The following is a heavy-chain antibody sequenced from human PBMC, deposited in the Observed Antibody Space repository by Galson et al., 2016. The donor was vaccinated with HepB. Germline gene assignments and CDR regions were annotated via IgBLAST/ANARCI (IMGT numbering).Heavy chain of an antibody. CDR2: INPSGGVT. D-gene: IGHD3-10*01. J-gene: IGHJ4*02. V-gene: IGHV1-46*01. CDR3: ARGYYASGRSDFDY. Sequence: SVKVSCKASGYTFTSYFMHWVRRAPGQGLEWMGIINPSGGVTTHAQIFQGRITMTRDTSTSTVYMDLSSLRSEDTAVYYCARGYYASGRSDFDYWGQGTLVTVSS. CDR1: GYTFTSYF.